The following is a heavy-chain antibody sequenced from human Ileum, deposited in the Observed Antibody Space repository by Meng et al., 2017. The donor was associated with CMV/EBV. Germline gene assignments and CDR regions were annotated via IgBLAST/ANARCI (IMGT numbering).Heavy chain of an antibody. V-gene: IGHV1-2*02. J-gene: IGHJ4*02. Sequence: SGYNLTGYYMPWVQQAPGPGLEWMGWINPTSGGTNYAQKFPGRVTMTRAPSISTAYMELSSLRSDDTAVYYCARGRGIVGAYHYDYWGQGTLVTVSS. D-gene: IGHD1-26*01. CDR3: ARGRGIVGAYHYDY. CDR2: INPTSGGT. CDR1: GYNLTGYY.